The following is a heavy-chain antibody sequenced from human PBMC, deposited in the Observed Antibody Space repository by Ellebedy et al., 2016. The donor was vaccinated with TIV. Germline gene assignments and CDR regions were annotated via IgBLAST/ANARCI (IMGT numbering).Heavy chain of an antibody. CDR1: GFTFSSYW. V-gene: IGHV3-74*01. D-gene: IGHD6-6*01. CDR3: ARDSHIAALTSSSYGMDV. CDR2: INSDGSST. Sequence: GESLKISCAASGFTFSSYWMHWVRQAPGKGLVWVSRINSDGSSTSYADSVKGRFTISRDNAKNTLYLQMNSLRAEDTAVYYCARDSHIAALTSSSYGMDVWGQGTTVTVSS. J-gene: IGHJ6*02.